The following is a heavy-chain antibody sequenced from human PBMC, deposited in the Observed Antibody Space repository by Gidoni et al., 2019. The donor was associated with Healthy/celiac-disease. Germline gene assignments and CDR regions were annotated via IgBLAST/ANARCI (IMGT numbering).Heavy chain of an antibody. J-gene: IGHJ4*02. V-gene: IGHV3-9*03. CDR3: AKDITRFIVGATNYFDY. D-gene: IGHD1-26*01. CDR1: GFTFDDYA. Sequence: EVQLVESGGGLVQPGRSLRLSCAASGFTFDDYAMHWVRQAPGKGLEWVSGISWNSGSIGYADSVKGRFTISRDNAKNSLYLQMNSLRAEDMALYYCAKDITRFIVGATNYFDYWGQGTLVTVSS. CDR2: ISWNSGSI.